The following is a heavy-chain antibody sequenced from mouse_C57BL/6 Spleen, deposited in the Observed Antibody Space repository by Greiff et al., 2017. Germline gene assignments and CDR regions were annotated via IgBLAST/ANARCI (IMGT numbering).Heavy chain of an antibody. Sequence: QVQLQQSGAELARPGASVKLSCKASGYTFTSYGISWVKQRTGQGLEWIGEIYPRSGNTYYNEKFKGKATLTADKSSSTAYMELRSLTSEDSAVYFCARRAYYSNSTYAMDYWGQGTSVTVSS. J-gene: IGHJ4*01. V-gene: IGHV1-81*01. CDR2: IYPRSGNT. CDR1: GYTFTSYG. CDR3: ARRAYYSNSTYAMDY. D-gene: IGHD2-5*01.